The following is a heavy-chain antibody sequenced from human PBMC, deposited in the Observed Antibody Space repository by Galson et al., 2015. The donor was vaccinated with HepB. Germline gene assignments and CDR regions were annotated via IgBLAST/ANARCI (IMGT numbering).Heavy chain of an antibody. Sequence: SLRLSCAASGFTFSSYAMSWVRQAPGKGLEWVSAISGSGGSTYYADSVKGRFTISRDNSKNTLYLQMNSLRAEDTAVYYCAKSRLGGNSKFDYWGQGTLVTVSS. V-gene: IGHV3-23*01. J-gene: IGHJ4*02. CDR2: ISGSGGST. CDR3: AKSRLGGNSKFDY. CDR1: GFTFSSYA. D-gene: IGHD4-23*01.